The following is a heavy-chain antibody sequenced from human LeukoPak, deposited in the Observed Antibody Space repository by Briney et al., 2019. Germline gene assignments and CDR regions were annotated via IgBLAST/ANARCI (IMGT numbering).Heavy chain of an antibody. CDR2: IIPILGIA. J-gene: IGHJ4*02. CDR3: ARRGDGAWYVDY. D-gene: IGHD6-19*01. CDR1: GGTFSSYA. Sequence: SVKVSCKASGGTFSSYAISWVRQAPGQGLEWMGRIIPILGIANYAQKFQGRVTITADKSTSTAYMELSSLKASDTSIYYCARRGDGAWYVDYWGQGTLVTVSS. V-gene: IGHV1-69*04.